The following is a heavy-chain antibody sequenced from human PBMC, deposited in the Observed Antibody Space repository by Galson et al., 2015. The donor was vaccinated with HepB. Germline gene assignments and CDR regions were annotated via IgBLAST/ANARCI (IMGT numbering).Heavy chain of an antibody. V-gene: IGHV3-9*01. CDR3: AKLPLPPDDYGDHHDALYI. Sequence: SLRLSCAASGFRFDDYAMHWVRQAPGKGLEWVSGISWNSGSIAYADSVQGRFTISRDNAKNSLYLQMNSLRPEDTAVYYCAKLPLPPDDYGDHHDALYIWGRGTMVTVSS. D-gene: IGHD4-17*01. J-gene: IGHJ3*02. CDR1: GFRFDDYA. CDR2: ISWNSGSI.